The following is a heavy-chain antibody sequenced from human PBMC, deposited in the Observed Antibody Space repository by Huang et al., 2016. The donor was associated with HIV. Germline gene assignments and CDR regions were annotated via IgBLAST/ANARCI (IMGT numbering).Heavy chain of an antibody. J-gene: IGHJ4*02. Sequence: QVQLVQSGAEVKKPGASVKVSCRTSGYTFTDYFVHWVRQAPGQGLQGMGSINPLSGVTNYAQKFQGRVTMNRDTSIRTVYMERNRLRSDDTALYYCARTPYSGSHPDYWGQGTLVTVSS. CDR3: ARTPYSGSHPDY. V-gene: IGHV1-2*02. CDR1: GYTFTDYF. CDR2: INPLSGVT. D-gene: IGHD2-15*01.